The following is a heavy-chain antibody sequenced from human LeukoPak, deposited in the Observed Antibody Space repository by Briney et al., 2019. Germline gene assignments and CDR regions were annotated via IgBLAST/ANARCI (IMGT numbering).Heavy chain of an antibody. D-gene: IGHD2-8*01. CDR1: GFAFHNFA. Sequence: PGGSLRLSCVGSGFAFHNFAMHWVRRPPGKGLEWVSAINRNSDTKAYADTVKGRFTISRDSARDTVYMHMGSLRPEDTAVYYCAIDSGCNGAYFYARDVWGQGTSVSVSS. CDR3: AIDSGCNGAYFYARDV. V-gene: IGHV3-9*01. J-gene: IGHJ6*02. CDR2: INRNSDTK.